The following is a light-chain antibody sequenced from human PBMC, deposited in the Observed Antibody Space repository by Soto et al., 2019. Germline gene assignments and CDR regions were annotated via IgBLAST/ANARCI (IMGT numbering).Light chain of an antibody. CDR3: LQYRSYPRT. CDR2: DAS. V-gene: IGKV1-5*01. Sequence: DIRMTQSPSTLSAAVGDTVTITCRASQYIGRWLPWYHQAPGKAPKALIYDASSLETGVPSRFSGSESGTEFTLTISSLQPDDFATYYCLQYRSYPRTFGQGTKVEVK. J-gene: IGKJ1*01. CDR1: QYIGRW.